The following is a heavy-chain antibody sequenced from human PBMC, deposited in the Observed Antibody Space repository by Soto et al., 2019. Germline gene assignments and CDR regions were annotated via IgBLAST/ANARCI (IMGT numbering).Heavy chain of an antibody. CDR1: GGSISSGGYY. V-gene: IGHV4-31*03. J-gene: IGHJ4*02. D-gene: IGHD2-15*01. CDR2: IYYSGST. Sequence: QVQLQESGPGLVKPSQTLSLTCTVSGGSISSGGYYWSWIRQHPGKGLEWIGYIYYSGSTYYNPSLKSRVTLSVDTSKNQFSLKLSSVTAADTAVYYCARAMVVVAATPVGSFDYWGQGTLVTVSS. CDR3: ARAMVVVAATPVGSFDY.